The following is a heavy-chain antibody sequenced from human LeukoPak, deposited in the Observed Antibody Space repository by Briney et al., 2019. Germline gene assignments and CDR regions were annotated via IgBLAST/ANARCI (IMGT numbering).Heavy chain of an antibody. Sequence: QPGGSLRLSCAASGFTFSSYYMRWVRQAPGKGLEWVAVISYDGSNKYYADSVKGRFTISRDNSKNTLYLQMNSLRAEDTAVYYCARDRMLVVVAATGWFDPWGQGTLVTVSS. V-gene: IGHV3-30-3*01. CDR3: ARDRMLVVVAATGWFDP. D-gene: IGHD2-15*01. J-gene: IGHJ5*02. CDR1: GFTFSSYY. CDR2: ISYDGSNK.